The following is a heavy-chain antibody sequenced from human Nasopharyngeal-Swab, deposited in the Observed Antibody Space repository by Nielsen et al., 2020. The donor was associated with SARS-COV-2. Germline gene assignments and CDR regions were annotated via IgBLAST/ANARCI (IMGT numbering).Heavy chain of an antibody. J-gene: IGHJ3*02. CDR1: GFTFSSYA. CDR2: ISYDGSNK. Sequence: GGSLRLSCAASGFTFSSYAMHWFRQAPGKGLEWVAVISYDGSNKYYADSVKGRFTISRDNSKNTLYLQMNSLRAEDTAVYYCAREYHLAFDIWGQGTMVTVSS. D-gene: IGHD2-2*01. V-gene: IGHV3-30*03. CDR3: AREYHLAFDI.